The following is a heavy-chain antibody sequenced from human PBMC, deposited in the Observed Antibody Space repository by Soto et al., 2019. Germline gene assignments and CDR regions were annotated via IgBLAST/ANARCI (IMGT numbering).Heavy chain of an antibody. CDR2: INDDGSER. CDR1: GFMFGVYW. D-gene: IGHD3-3*01. Sequence: EAQLVESGGGLVQPGGSLRRSCEASGFMFGVYWMSWVRQAPGKGLEWVANINDDGSERNYVDSVKGRFTISRDTPNNLLFLQMNSLRDEDTAVYYCAREFYGYYTYGPGDYWGQGTLVAVSS. V-gene: IGHV3-7*01. J-gene: IGHJ4*02. CDR3: AREFYGYYTYGPGDY.